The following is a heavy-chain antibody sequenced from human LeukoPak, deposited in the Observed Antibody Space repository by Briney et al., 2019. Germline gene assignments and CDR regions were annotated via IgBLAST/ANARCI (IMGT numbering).Heavy chain of an antibody. Sequence: GGSLRLTCAASGFSLSTYWMSWVRQAPGKGLEWVANIKQDGSEQYYGDSVKGRFTISRDNANNSLFLQMNSLRAEDTAVYYCARDKIVGATHFDYWGQGTLVTVSS. V-gene: IGHV3-7*01. J-gene: IGHJ4*02. CDR3: ARDKIVGATHFDY. D-gene: IGHD1-26*01. CDR2: IKQDGSEQ. CDR1: GFSLSTYW.